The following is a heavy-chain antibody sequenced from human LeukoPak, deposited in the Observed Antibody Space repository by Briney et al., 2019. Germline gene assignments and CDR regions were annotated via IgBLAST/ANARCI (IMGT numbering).Heavy chain of an antibody. CDR2: IYTSGST. D-gene: IGHD1-26*01. Sequence: SETLSLTCTVSGGSIGSYYWSWIRQPAGKGLEWIGRIYTSGSTNYNASLKSRVSMSVDTSKNQFSLKLSSVTAADTAVFYCARENSGSYREFDYWGQGTLVTVSS. J-gene: IGHJ4*02. V-gene: IGHV4-4*07. CDR3: ARENSGSYREFDY. CDR1: GGSIGSYY.